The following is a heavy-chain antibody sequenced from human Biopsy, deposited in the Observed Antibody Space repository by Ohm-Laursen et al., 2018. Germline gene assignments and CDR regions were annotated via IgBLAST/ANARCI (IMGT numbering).Heavy chain of an antibody. V-gene: IGHV1-18*01. J-gene: IGHJ4*02. CDR2: ISTKTGNT. Sequence: SVSASRKVSAYTFTDAYISWVREVGGQGFGWLGWISTKTGNTNFAQKFQGRITLTTDASTATAYMELRGLISDDPAVYYCARNRANDYVWGSYGDDNWGQGTLVTVSS. D-gene: IGHD3-16*01. CDR3: ARNRANDYVWGSYGDDN. CDR1: AYTFTDAY.